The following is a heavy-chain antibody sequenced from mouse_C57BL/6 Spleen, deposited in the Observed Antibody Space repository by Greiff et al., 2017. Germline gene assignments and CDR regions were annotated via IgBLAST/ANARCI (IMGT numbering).Heavy chain of an antibody. J-gene: IGHJ4*01. CDR1: GYAFSSSW. V-gene: IGHV1-82*01. Sequence: QVQLQQSGPELVKPGASVKISCKASGYAFSSSWMNWVKQRPGKGLEWIGRIYPGAGDTNYNGKFKGKATLTADKSSSTAYMQLSSLSSEASTFYFGARDYYGSYYAMDYWGQGTSVTVSS. CDR2: IYPGAGDT. CDR3: ARDYYGSYYAMDY. D-gene: IGHD2-1*01.